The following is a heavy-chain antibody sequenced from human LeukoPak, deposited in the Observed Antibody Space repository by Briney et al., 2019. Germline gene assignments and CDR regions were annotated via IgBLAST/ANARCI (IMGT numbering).Heavy chain of an antibody. CDR3: AGRGDGNLYYFDH. D-gene: IGHD5-24*01. Sequence: GGSLRLSCAASGFSFSSYWMSWVRQAPGKGLEWVANIKQDGGEKYYVDSVKGRFTISRDNAKNSLYLQMNSLRPEDTAVYYCAGRGDGNLYYFDHWGQGTLVTASS. V-gene: IGHV3-7*04. CDR1: GFSFSSYW. CDR2: IKQDGGEK. J-gene: IGHJ4*02.